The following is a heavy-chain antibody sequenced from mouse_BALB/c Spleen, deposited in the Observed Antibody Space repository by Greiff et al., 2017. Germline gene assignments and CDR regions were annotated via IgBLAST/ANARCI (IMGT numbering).Heavy chain of an antibody. CDR1: GYTFTSYW. Sequence: VQLQQPGAELVRPGASVKLSCKASGYTFTSYWINWVKQRPGQGLEWIGNIYPSDSYTNYNQKFKDKATLTVDKSSSTAYMQLSSPTSEDSAVYYCTRSVYDGYHYFDYWGQGTTLTVAS. J-gene: IGHJ2*01. V-gene: IGHV1-69*02. D-gene: IGHD2-3*01. CDR3: TRSVYDGYHYFDY. CDR2: IYPSDSYT.